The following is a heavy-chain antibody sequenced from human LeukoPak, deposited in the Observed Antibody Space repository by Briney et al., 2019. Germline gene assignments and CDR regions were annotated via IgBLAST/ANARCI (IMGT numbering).Heavy chain of an antibody. CDR3: TRGSIAYYYMDV. Sequence: PSETLSLTCTVSGGSINTPNYYWGWIRQTPGKGLEWIGNIFYSGGTYYSPSLTSRVTISLDTSRNQFSLKLNSVTAADTAVYYCTRGSIAYYYMDVWGKGTTVTISS. D-gene: IGHD3-22*01. J-gene: IGHJ6*03. CDR1: GGSINTPNYY. CDR2: IFYSGGT. V-gene: IGHV4-39*07.